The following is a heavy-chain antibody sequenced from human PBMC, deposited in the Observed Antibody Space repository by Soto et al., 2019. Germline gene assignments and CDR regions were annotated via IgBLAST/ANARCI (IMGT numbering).Heavy chain of an antibody. CDR3: ARDESDCTNGVCYTWNY. J-gene: IGHJ4*02. CDR1: GYTFTSDY. D-gene: IGHD2-8*01. V-gene: IGHV1-46*01. Sequence: QVQLVQSGAEVKKPGASVKVSCKASGYTFTSDYMHWVRQAPGQGLEWMGIINPSGGSTSYAQKFQGRVTMTRDTSTSTVYMELVSLRSEDTAVYYCARDESDCTNGVCYTWNYWGQGTLVTVTS. CDR2: INPSGGST.